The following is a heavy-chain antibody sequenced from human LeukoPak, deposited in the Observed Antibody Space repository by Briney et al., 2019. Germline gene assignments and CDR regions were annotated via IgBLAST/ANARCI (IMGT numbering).Heavy chain of an antibody. J-gene: IGHJ4*02. CDR2: INPSSAST. V-gene: IGHV1-46*01. Sequence: GASVKVSCKSSGYTFTSYSMHWVRQAPGQGLEWVGIINPSSASTSSAQKFQGRVTMSRDTSTSTVYMELSSLRSEDTAVYYCARDSGELVVPAAAYYLDYWGQGTLVTVSS. D-gene: IGHD2-2*01. CDR3: ARDSGELVVPAAAYYLDY. CDR1: GYTFTSYS.